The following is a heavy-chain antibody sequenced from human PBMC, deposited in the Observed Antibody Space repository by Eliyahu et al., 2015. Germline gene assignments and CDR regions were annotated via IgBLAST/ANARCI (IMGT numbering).Heavy chain of an antibody. CDR3: AHRSTPSTGGTDFDY. Sequence: ITLKESGPTLVKPTQTLTLTCSLSGFSLSTIGVGVGWIRQPPGKALEWLALIYWNDDKYYSPSLESRLTITKDTSKNQVVLTVINMDPVDTATYYCAHRSTPSTGGTDFDYWGQGSLVTVSS. D-gene: IGHD2-15*01. CDR2: IYWNDDK. CDR1: GFSLSTIGVG. V-gene: IGHV2-5*01. J-gene: IGHJ4*02.